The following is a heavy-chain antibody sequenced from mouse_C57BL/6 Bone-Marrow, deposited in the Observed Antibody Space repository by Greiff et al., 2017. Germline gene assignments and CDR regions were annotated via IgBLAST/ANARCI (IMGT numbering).Heavy chain of an antibody. CDR1: GYTFTDYY. CDR3: ARNLLPHFDY. D-gene: IGHD2-10*01. CDR2: IYPGSGNT. J-gene: IGHJ2*01. V-gene: IGHV1-76*01. Sequence: QVQLKESGAELVRPGASVKLSCKASGYTFTDYYINWVKQRPGQGLEWIARIYPGSGNTYYNEKFKGKATLTAEKSSSTAYMQLSSLTSDDSAFYCRARNLLPHFDYWGQGTTLTVSS.